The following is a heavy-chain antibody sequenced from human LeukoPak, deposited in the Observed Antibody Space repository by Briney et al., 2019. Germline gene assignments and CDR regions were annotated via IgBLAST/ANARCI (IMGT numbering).Heavy chain of an antibody. D-gene: IGHD1-26*01. V-gene: IGHV4-4*07. CDR2: IFATGRT. CDR3: ARENSASYREFDS. J-gene: IGHJ4*02. CDR1: GGSISTYY. Sequence: SETLSLTCTVSGGSISTYYWSWIRQPAGKGLESIGRIFATGRTNYDPSLMSRVTMSIDTSKNQFSLRLTSVTAADTAVYYCARENSASYREFDSWGQGTQVTVSS.